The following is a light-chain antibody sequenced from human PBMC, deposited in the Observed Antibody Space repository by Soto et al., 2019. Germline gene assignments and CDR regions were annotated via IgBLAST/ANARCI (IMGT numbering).Light chain of an antibody. J-gene: IGKJ1*01. CDR2: KAS. Sequence: DSQMTQSPSTLSGSVGDRVTITCRAGQTISSWLAWYQQKPGKAPKLLIYKASTLKSGVPSRFSGSGSGTEFTLTISSLQPDDFATYYCQQYNSYWPFGQGTKVDNK. V-gene: IGKV1-5*03. CDR3: QQYNSYWP. CDR1: QTISSW.